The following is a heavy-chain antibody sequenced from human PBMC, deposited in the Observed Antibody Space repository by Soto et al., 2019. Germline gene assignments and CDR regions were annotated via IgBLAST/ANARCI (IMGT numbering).Heavy chain of an antibody. CDR3: AIRGVSTRTFDY. Sequence: GESLKISCKGSGYNFAGYWIAWVRQMPGKGLELMGIIYPSDSDTRYRPSFQGQVTISADKSISSAYLQWSSLRASDTAMYYCAIRGVSTRTFDYWYQAPPVTVSS. CDR1: GYNFAGYW. V-gene: IGHV5-51*01. CDR2: IYPSDSDT. D-gene: IGHD3-3*01. J-gene: IGHJ4*02.